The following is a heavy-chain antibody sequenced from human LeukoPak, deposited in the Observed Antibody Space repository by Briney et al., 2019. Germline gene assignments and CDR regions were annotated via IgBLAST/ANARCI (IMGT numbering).Heavy chain of an antibody. CDR1: GSTFTDYG. Sequence: ASEKLSCKASGSTFTDYGITWVRQAPGQRLEWMGWISARIGNTNYSQRLQGRVTMTTDTSTSTAYMELRSLTSDDTAVYYCARDHALWSNCFDYWGQGTLVTVSS. V-gene: IGHV1-18*01. CDR3: ARDHALWSNCFDY. CDR2: ISARIGNT. J-gene: IGHJ4*02. D-gene: IGHD2/OR15-2a*01.